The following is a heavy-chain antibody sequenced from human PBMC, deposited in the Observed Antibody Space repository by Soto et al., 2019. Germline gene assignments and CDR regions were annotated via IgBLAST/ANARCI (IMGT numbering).Heavy chain of an antibody. CDR3: AKDIVKYTYGACDY. V-gene: IGHV3-30*18. CDR2: ISYDGSNQ. D-gene: IGHD5-18*01. J-gene: IGHJ4*02. CDR1: GFSFNTYG. Sequence: QVQLVESGGAVVQPGKSLRLSCAASGFSFNTYGMYWVRQAPGKGLEWVAAISYDGSNQYHADSVKGRFTISRDNSKSTRYLRVNSRRVEDRAGYYCAKDIVKYTYGACDYWGQGALVTVSS.